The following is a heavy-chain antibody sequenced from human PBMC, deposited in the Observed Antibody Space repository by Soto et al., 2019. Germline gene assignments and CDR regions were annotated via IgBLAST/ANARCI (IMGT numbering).Heavy chain of an antibody. CDR1: GYTFISYT. J-gene: IGHJ5*02. D-gene: IGHD5-18*01. Sequence: GASVKVSCKASGYTFISYTMHWVRQAPGQRLEWMGWINAGNGNTKYSQKLQGRVTITRDISANIAYMELGSLRSEDTAVYYCARDSRSRFHVDTVMGPFDPWGQGTPVTVSS. V-gene: IGHV1-3*01. CDR2: INAGNGNT. CDR3: ARDSRSRFHVDTVMGPFDP.